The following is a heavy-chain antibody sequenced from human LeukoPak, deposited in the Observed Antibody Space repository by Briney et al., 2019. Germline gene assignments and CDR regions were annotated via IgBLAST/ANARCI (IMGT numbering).Heavy chain of an antibody. D-gene: IGHD2-15*01. CDR3: ARGADGVSSNSRGWFDP. CDR1: GFSFSVSG. J-gene: IGHJ5*02. CDR2: ISSSGSTI. V-gene: IGHV3-48*04. Sequence: GGSLRLSCAASGFSFSVSGMNWVRQAPGKGLEWVSYISSSGSTIYYADSVKGRFTISRDNAKNSLYLQMNSLRAEDTAVYSCARGADGVSSNSRGWFDPWGQGTLVTVSS.